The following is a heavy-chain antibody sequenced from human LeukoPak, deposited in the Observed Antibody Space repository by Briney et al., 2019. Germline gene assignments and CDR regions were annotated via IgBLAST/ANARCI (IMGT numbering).Heavy chain of an antibody. D-gene: IGHD1-26*01. CDR1: GFTFSSSW. CDR3: ARAGGSYAYYFDY. J-gene: IGHJ4*02. CDR2: ISYDGSNK. Sequence: PGGSLRLSCVASGFTFSSSWMSWVRQAPGKGLEWVAVISYDGSNKYYADSVKGRFTISRDNSKNTLYLQMNSLRAEDTAVYYCARAGGSYAYYFDYWGQGTLVTVSS. V-gene: IGHV3-30-3*01.